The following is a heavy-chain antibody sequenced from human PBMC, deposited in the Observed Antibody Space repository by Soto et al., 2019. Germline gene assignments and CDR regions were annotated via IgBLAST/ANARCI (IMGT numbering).Heavy chain of an antibody. CDR2: ISSSSSTI. CDR3: ARHPERIAEIGWFDP. J-gene: IGHJ5*02. D-gene: IGHD6-13*01. Sequence: EVQLVESGGGLVQPGGSLRLSCAASGFTFSSYSMNWVRQAPGKGLEWVSYISSSSSTIYYADSEKGRFTISRDNAKYPLYLQMNSLRSEDTAVYYCARHPERIAEIGWFDPWGQGTLVTVSS. V-gene: IGHV3-48*01. CDR1: GFTFSSYS.